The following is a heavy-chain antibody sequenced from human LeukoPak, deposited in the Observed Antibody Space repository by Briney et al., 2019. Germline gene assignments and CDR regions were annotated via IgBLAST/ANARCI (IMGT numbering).Heavy chain of an antibody. V-gene: IGHV5-51*01. CDR3: ARIYCEVESTC. J-gene: IGHJ4*02. CDR2: IYPEDSDT. CDR1: GYTFSSYW. D-gene: IGHD2-21*01. Sequence: GESLKISCKASGYTFSSYWIGWVRQMPGKGLEWMGVIYPEDSDTRYSPSFQGQVTISADTSISTAYLQWCSLKASDTAMYYCARIYCEVESTCWGQGTLVTVSS.